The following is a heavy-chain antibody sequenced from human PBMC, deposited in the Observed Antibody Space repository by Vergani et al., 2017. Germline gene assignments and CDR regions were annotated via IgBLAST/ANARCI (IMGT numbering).Heavy chain of an antibody. V-gene: IGHV4-61*01. D-gene: IGHD1-26*01. CDR2: IYYSGST. CDR3: ARIQGGVGATTDYFDY. CDR1: GGSVSSGSYY. Sequence: QVQLQESGPGLVKPSETLSLTCTVSGGSVSSGSYYWSWIRQPPGKGLEWIGYIYYSGSTNYNPSLKSRVTISVDTSQNQFSLKLSSVTAADTAVYYCARIQGGVGATTDYFDYWGQGTLVTVSS. J-gene: IGHJ4*02.